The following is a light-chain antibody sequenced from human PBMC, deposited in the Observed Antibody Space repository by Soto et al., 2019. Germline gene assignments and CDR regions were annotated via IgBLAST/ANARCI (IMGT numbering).Light chain of an antibody. J-gene: IGKJ4*01. CDR1: QSVSNN. CDR2: GAS. CDR3: QQDNTCSPLT. V-gene: IGKV3-15*01. Sequence: EIVMTQSPATLSVSPGERATLSCRASQSVSNNLAWYQQKPGQAPRLLIYGASTRATGSPARFSGSGSGTEFTLTISSLQSEDFAVYYCQQDNTCSPLTFGGGTKVETK.